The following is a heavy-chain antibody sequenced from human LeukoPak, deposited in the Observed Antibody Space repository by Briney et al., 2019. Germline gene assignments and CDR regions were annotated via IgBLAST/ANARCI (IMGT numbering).Heavy chain of an antibody. CDR1: GYTFTSYG. D-gene: IGHD5-12*01. CDR2: ISAYNGNT. CDR3: ARVVATILDWFDP. V-gene: IGHV1-18*01. J-gene: IGHJ5*02. Sequence: GASVKISCKASGYTFTSYGISWVGQAPGQGLEWMGWISAYNGNTNYAQKLQGRVTMTTDTSTSTAYMELRSLRSDDTAVYYCARVVATILDWFDPWGQGTLVTVSS.